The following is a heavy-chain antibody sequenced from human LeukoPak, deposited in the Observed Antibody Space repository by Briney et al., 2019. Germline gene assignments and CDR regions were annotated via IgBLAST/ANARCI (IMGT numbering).Heavy chain of an antibody. D-gene: IGHD2-21*01. J-gene: IGHJ5*02. V-gene: IGHV3-30*18. CDR3: AKVFVLMRGTPENWFDP. CDR1: GFTFSTFG. Sequence: GGSLRLSCAASGFTFSTFGMHWVRQAPGKGRGWVAAISFDGVDQYYAGSVRGRFTVSRDNSENTLYLQMNSLRMEDTRLYFCAKVFVLMRGTPENWFDPWGQGTLVRVS. CDR2: ISFDGVDQ.